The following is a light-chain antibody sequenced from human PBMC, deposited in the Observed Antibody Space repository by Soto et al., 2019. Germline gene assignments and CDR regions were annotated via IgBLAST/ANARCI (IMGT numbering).Light chain of an antibody. CDR2: DAS. Sequence: EIVMTQSPATLSVSPGERATVSCWSSHSVTTHLAWFQQRPGQTPRLLIYDASTRAPGIPARFSGRGSGADFTLTISSLGPEDFAVYYCQQRSDSITFGQGTRLEI. CDR1: HSVTTH. CDR3: QQRSDSIT. J-gene: IGKJ5*01. V-gene: IGKV3-11*01.